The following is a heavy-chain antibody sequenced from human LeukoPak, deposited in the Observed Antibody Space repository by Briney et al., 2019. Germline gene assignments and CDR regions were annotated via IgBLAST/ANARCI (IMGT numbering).Heavy chain of an antibody. V-gene: IGHV1-18*01. D-gene: IGHD1-26*01. J-gene: IGHJ4*02. CDR1: GCTFISYG. CDR2: ISGYNDKT. CDR3: ATDAISCRRSSYYLDY. Sequence: GASVKVSCKASGCTFISYGINWVRPAPGQGLEWMGRISGYNDKTNYAQKFQGRVTMTTDTSTSTAYLELRSLRSDDTAVYYCATDAISCRRSSYYLDYWGQGTLVTVSS.